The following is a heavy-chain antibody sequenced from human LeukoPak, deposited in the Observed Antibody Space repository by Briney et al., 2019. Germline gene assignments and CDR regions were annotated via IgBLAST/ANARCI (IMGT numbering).Heavy chain of an antibody. CDR3: ARGRRVLQT. J-gene: IGHJ4*02. CDR1: GGSISSYY. CDR2: IYYSGVT. V-gene: IGHV4-59*01. Sequence: PSETLSLTWTVSGGSISSYYWSWVRQPPGKGLQWIGYIYYSGVTNYSPSLRSGVTISVDTSKNQLSLKLSAGIAAETAAFYCARGRRVLQTWGQRTLFTAS. D-gene: IGHD3-10*01.